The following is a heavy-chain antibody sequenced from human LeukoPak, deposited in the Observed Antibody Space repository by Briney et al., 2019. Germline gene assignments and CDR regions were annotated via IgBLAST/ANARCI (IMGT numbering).Heavy chain of an antibody. CDR2: ISGSGDTT. Sequence: PGGSLRLSCAASGFTFSSYAMNWVRQAPGKGLEWDSFISGSGDTTYYADSVKGRFTISRDSSKNTLYLQMNSLRAEDTAVYYCAKSRGESRGASNYWGQGTLVTVSS. CDR1: GFTFSSYA. J-gene: IGHJ4*02. V-gene: IGHV3-23*01. CDR3: AKSRGESRGASNY. D-gene: IGHD1-26*01.